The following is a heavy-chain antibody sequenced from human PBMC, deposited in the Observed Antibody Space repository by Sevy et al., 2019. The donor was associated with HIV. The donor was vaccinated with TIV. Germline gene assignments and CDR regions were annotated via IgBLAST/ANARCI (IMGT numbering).Heavy chain of an antibody. V-gene: IGHV3-21*01. CDR1: GFPFTDFY. Sequence: GGSLSLSCAASGFPFTDFYLNWFRQAPGKGLEWVSSISGLRNNNFYADSMKGRFTISRDNAENSIYLQMNSLRAEDTAVYFCARRGPSTVHDAFDIWGQGTMVTVSS. CDR3: ARRGPSTVHDAFDI. CDR2: ISGLRNNN. J-gene: IGHJ3*02. D-gene: IGHD4-17*01.